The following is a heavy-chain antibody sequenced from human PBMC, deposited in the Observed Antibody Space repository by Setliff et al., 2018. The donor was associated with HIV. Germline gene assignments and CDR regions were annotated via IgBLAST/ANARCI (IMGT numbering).Heavy chain of an antibody. CDR3: AKALYYDIFGAFDY. Sequence: GGSLRLSCAAAGFTFSKAWMSWFRQTPGKGLEWVSGITWNSDKIGYADSVKGRFTISRDNAKNSLYLLMNSLRAEDTALYYCAKALYYDIFGAFDYWGQGTLVTVSS. V-gene: IGHV3-9*01. D-gene: IGHD3-9*01. CDR1: GFTFSKAW. CDR2: ITWNSDKI. J-gene: IGHJ4*02.